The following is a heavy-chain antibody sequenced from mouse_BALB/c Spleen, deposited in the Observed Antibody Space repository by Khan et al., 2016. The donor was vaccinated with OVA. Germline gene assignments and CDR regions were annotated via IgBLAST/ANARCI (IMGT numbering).Heavy chain of an antibody. J-gene: IGHJ2*01. CDR1: GYIFTSYW. CDR2: IYPGTDNT. V-gene: IGHV1S132*01. Sequence: VQLQQSGAELVRPGASVKLSCKTSGYIFTSYWIHWVKQRSGQGLEWFARIYPGTDNTYYNEKLKDKVTLTADKSSSTVYMQLSSLKSEDSAVYFCASEEALYYFDYWGQGTTLTVSS. D-gene: IGHD3-2*02. CDR3: ASEEALYYFDY.